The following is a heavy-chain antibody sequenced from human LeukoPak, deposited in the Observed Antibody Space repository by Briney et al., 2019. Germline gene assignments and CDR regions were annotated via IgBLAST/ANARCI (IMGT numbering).Heavy chain of an antibody. CDR2: ISGAGGST. Sequence: GGSLRLSCAASGLTFSNYAMSWVRQAPGKGLEWVSGISGAGGSTFYADSVKGRFTISRDNSKNMVYLQMNSLRADDTAVYFCAKDVDIAAHPDFFDSWGQGTLVTVSS. D-gene: IGHD6-6*01. V-gene: IGHV3-23*01. CDR1: GLTFSNYA. CDR3: AKDVDIAAHPDFFDS. J-gene: IGHJ4*02.